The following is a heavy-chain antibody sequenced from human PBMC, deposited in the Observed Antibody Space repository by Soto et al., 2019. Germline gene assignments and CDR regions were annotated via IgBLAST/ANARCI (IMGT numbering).Heavy chain of an antibody. Sequence: SETLSLTCTVSGGSISSSSYYWGWIRQPPGKGLEWIGSIYYSGSTYYNPFLKSRVTISVDTSKNQFSLKLSSVTAADTAVYYCARHEGGNWNYVTGIFDYWGQGTLVTVSS. D-gene: IGHD1-7*01. CDR1: GGSISSSSYY. V-gene: IGHV4-39*01. CDR2: IYYSGST. CDR3: ARHEGGNWNYVTGIFDY. J-gene: IGHJ4*02.